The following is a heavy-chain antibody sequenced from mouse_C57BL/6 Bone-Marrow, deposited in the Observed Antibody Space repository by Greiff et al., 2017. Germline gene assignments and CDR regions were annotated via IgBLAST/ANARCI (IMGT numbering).Heavy chain of an antibody. Sequence: EVKLMESGGGLVQPGESLKLSCESNEYEFPSHDMSWVRKTPEKRLELVAAINSDGGSTYYPDTMERRFIISRDNTKKTLYLQMGSLRSEDTALYYCARGNWEGYYFDYWGQGTTLTVSS. CDR3: ARGNWEGYYFDY. CDR2: INSDGGST. J-gene: IGHJ2*01. D-gene: IGHD4-1*01. CDR1: EYEFPSHD. V-gene: IGHV5-2*01.